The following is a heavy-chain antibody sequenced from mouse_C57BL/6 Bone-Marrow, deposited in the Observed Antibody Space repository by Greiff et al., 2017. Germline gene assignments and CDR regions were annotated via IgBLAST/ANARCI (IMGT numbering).Heavy chain of an antibody. CDR3: TGPVYGNYGGSYYFDY. CDR2: IYPGNSDT. J-gene: IGHJ2*01. Sequence: VQLQQSGTVLARPGASVKMSCKTSGYTFTSYWMHWVKQRPGQGLEWIGAIYPGNSDTSYNQKFKGKAKLTAVTSARTAYMELSSLTNEDSAVYYCTGPVYGNYGGSYYFDYWGQGTTLTVSS. D-gene: IGHD2-1*01. V-gene: IGHV1-5*01. CDR1: GYTFTSYW.